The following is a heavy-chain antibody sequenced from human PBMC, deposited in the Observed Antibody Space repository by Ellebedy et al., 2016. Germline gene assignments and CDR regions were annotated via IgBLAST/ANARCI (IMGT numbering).Heavy chain of an antibody. CDR3: ARHLMTTVPAGMDV. CDR2: IYSVGSR. D-gene: IGHD2-2*01. CDR1: GFTVSSNY. Sequence: GESLKISXAASGFTVSSNYMSWVRQAAGKGLEWVSGIYSVGSRNYADSVKGRFTLSRDISKNTLYLQMNSPRVEDTAVYYCARHLMTTVPAGMDVWGQGTTVTVS. V-gene: IGHV3-53*01. J-gene: IGHJ6*02.